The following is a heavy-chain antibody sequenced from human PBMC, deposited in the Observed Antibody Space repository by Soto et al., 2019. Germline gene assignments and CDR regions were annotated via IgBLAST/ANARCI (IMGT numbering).Heavy chain of an antibody. CDR2: ISSSSSYI. Sequence: PGGSLRLSCAASGFTFSSYSMNWVRQAPGKGLEWVSSISSSSSYIYYADSVKGRFTISRDNAKNSLYLQMNSLRAEDTAVYYCASGDYYDSSGDAFDIWGQRTLVTVSS. V-gene: IGHV3-21*01. J-gene: IGHJ3*02. D-gene: IGHD3-22*01. CDR1: GFTFSSYS. CDR3: ASGDYYDSSGDAFDI.